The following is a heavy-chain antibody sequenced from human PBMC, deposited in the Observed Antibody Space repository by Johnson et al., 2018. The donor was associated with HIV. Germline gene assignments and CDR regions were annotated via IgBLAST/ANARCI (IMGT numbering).Heavy chain of an antibody. CDR3: ARDLSGWTFGGVIESEAFDI. V-gene: IGHV3-20*04. J-gene: IGHJ3*02. D-gene: IGHD3-16*02. Sequence: MLLVESGGGVVRPGGSLRLSCAASGFTFDDYGMSWVRPAPGKGLEWVSGINWNGGSTGSADSVTGRFTISRANAKNSLYLQMNSLRAEDTALYYCARDLSGWTFGGVIESEAFDIWGQGTMVTVSS. CDR2: INWNGGST. CDR1: GFTFDDYG.